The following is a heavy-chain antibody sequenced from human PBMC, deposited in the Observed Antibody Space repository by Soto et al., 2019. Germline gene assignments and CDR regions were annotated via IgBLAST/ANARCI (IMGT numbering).Heavy chain of an antibody. CDR3: ARDSSTTNPV. D-gene: IGHD2-2*01. CDR2: MNPNSGNT. V-gene: IGHV1-8*01. Sequence: QVQLVQSGAEVRRPGTSVMVSCKTSGYTFTDYDINWVRQATGQGLEWMGWMNPNSGNTGYAQKCQGRGSMTWNTATRTAYMELRSLRSDDTAIYCSARDSSTTNPVWGQGTMVTVSS. CDR1: GYTFTDYD. J-gene: IGHJ3*01.